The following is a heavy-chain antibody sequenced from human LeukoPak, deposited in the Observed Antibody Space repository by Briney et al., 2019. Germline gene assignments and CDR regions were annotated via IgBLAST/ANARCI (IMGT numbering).Heavy chain of an antibody. J-gene: IGHJ4*02. V-gene: IGHV3-48*04. CDR1: GFTFSSYS. Sequence: GGSLRLSCAASGFTFSSYSMNWVRQAPGKGLEWVSYISSSSSTIYYADSVKGRFTISRDNAKNSLYLQMNSLRAEDTAVYYCARVRSEYSSSSTDYWGQGTLVTVSS. CDR2: ISSSSSTI. D-gene: IGHD6-6*01. CDR3: ARVRSEYSSSSTDY.